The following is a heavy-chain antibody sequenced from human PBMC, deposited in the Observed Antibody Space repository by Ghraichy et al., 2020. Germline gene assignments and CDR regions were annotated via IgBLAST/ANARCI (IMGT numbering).Heavy chain of an antibody. D-gene: IGHD4-23*01. J-gene: IGHJ6*02. CDR3: ARASTVVRFYYFDGMDV. Sequence: GGSLRLSCVGSGFPFGSYNMNWVRQSPGKGLEWVSYISSSSRAIFYADSVKGRFTVPRDNAQNSLYPQMKSLGDDDTAIYYCARASTVVRFYYFDGMDVWGQGTTVTVSS. V-gene: IGHV3-48*02. CDR2: ISSSSRAI. CDR1: GFPFGSYN.